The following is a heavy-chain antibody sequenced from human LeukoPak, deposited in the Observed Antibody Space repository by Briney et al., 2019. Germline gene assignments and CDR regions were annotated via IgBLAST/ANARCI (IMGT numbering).Heavy chain of an antibody. J-gene: IGHJ5*02. D-gene: IGHD6-6*01. CDR3: ARDRKSIAARLGHPNWFDP. Sequence: ASVKVSCKASGYTFTGYYMHWVRQAPGQGLEWMGWINPNSGGTNYAQKFQGRVTMTRDTSISTAYMELSRLRSDDTAVYYCARDRKSIAARLGHPNWFDPWGQGTLVTVSS. CDR1: GYTFTGYY. CDR2: INPNSGGT. V-gene: IGHV1-2*02.